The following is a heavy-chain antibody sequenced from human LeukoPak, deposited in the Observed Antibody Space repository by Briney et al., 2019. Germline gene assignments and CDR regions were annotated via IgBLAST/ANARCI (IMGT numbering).Heavy chain of an antibody. CDR1: GFTFDDYT. J-gene: IGHJ4*02. CDR2: TSWDGDST. Sequence: GGSLRLSCAASGFTFDDYTMHWARQAPGKGLEWVSLTSWDGDSTYYADPVKGRFTISRDNSKNTLFLQMNSLRAEDTAVYYCAREYSSGGAFDYWGQGTLVTVSS. D-gene: IGHD6-25*01. CDR3: AREYSSGGAFDY. V-gene: IGHV3-43*01.